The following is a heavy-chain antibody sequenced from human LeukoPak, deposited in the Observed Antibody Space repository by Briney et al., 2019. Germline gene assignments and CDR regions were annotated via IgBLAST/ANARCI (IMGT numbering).Heavy chain of an antibody. Sequence: ASVKVSCKASGYAFTRYGISWVRQAPGQGLEWMGWISAYNGNRNSAQKFQGRVTMTTDTSTSTVYMELRSLRSDDTAGYYCARDGGGDSWGYFDCWGQGTLVTVSS. CDR3: ARDGGGDSWGYFDC. CDR1: GYAFTRYG. J-gene: IGHJ4*02. V-gene: IGHV1-18*01. CDR2: ISAYNGNR. D-gene: IGHD2-21*02.